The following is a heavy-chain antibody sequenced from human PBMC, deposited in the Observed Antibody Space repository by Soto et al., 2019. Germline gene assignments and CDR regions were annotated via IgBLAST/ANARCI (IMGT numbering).Heavy chain of an antibody. CDR2: ISRSGTT. J-gene: IGHJ4*01. D-gene: IGHD4-17*01. Sequence: QVQLQQWGAGLLKPSETLSLSCAVYGGYFNDNYYTLFRQPPGKGLAWIGEISRSGTTKYIPSLKSRASISFDTSTTHVSLKVTSVNAADPDVYYCASSIRLVTQVELWGQRTLVTVSS. CDR3: ASSIRLVTQVEL. CDR1: GGYFNDNY. V-gene: IGHV4-34*01.